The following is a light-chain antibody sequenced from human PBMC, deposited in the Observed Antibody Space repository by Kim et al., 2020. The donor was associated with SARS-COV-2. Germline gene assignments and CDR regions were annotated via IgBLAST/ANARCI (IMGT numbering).Light chain of an antibody. CDR2: KDN. J-gene: IGLJ1*01. Sequence: VSPGQMARITCSGDTLPEKQTYWYQQKSGQAPLLVIYKDNERPSGIPGRFSGSSSGTTVTLTISGVQAEDDADYYCQSADGSGTYVFGTGTKVTVL. CDR3: QSADGSGTYV. CDR1: TLPEKQ. V-gene: IGLV3-25*03.